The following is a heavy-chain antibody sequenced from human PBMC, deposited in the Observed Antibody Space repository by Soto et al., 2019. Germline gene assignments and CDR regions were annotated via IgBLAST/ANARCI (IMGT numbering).Heavy chain of an antibody. D-gene: IGHD2-15*01. V-gene: IGHV1-2*04. CDR1: GYTFTGYY. Sequence: ASVKVSCKASGYTFTGYYMHWVRQAPGQGLEWMGWINPNSGGTNYAQKFQGWVTMTRDTSISTAYMELSRLRSDDTAVYYCARSQRGSSPVNRFDPWGQGTLVTVSS. J-gene: IGHJ5*02. CDR2: INPNSGGT. CDR3: ARSQRGSSPVNRFDP.